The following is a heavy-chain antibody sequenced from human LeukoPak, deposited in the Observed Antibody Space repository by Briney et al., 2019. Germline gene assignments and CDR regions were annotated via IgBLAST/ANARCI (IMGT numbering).Heavy chain of an antibody. Sequence: GESLKISCKGSGYSFTSYWISWVRQMPGKGLEWMGIIYPGDSDTRYSPSFQGQVTFSADKSISTAYLQWSSLKASDTAMYYCARRPRSNIWHFDYWGQGTLVIVSS. V-gene: IGHV5-51*01. D-gene: IGHD2-2*01. CDR1: GYSFTSYW. CDR3: ARRPRSNIWHFDY. CDR2: IYPGDSDT. J-gene: IGHJ4*02.